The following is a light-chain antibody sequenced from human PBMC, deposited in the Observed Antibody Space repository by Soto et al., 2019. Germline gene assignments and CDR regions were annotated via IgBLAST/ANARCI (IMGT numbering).Light chain of an antibody. J-gene: IGLJ2*01. CDR1: TSDVGGYNY. V-gene: IGLV2-14*01. CDR3: SSYTTSSSYVL. CDR2: EVN. Sequence: QSVLTQPPSASGTPGQSITISCTGTTSDVGGYNYVSWYQQHPGKAPKVVIYEVNNRPSGVSNRFSGSKSGNTASLTISGLQADDEGDYYCSSYTTSSSYVLFGGGTKLTVL.